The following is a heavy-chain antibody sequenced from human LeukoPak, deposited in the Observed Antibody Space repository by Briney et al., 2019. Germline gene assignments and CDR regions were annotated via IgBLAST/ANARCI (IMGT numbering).Heavy chain of an antibody. CDR2: IYYTGKN. CDR1: GGSINSHY. Sequence: SETLSLTCAVSGGSINSHYWGWIRQPPGKGLQWIGDIYYTGKNNYNPSLKSRVTISLDTSKDHLSLNLTSVLAADTAIYYCVRRDTGWNYLDYWGQGILVTVSS. CDR3: VRRDTGWNYLDY. D-gene: IGHD6-19*01. V-gene: IGHV4-59*08. J-gene: IGHJ4*02.